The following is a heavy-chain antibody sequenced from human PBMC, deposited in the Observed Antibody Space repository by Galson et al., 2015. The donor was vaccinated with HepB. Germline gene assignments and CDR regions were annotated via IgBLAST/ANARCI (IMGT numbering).Heavy chain of an antibody. J-gene: IGHJ5*02. CDR3: ARGWDVDTAMVRQGFDP. D-gene: IGHD5-18*01. CDR1: GYTFTSYG. Sequence: SVKVSCKASGYTFTSYGISWVRQAPGQGLEWMGWINPNSGGTNYAQKFQGWVTMTRDTSISTAYMELSRLRSDDTAVYYCARGWDVDTAMVRQGFDPWGQGTLVTVSS. V-gene: IGHV1-2*04. CDR2: INPNSGGT.